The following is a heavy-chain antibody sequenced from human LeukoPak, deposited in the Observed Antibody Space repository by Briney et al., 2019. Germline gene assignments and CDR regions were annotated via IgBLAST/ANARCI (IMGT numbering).Heavy chain of an antibody. CDR2: INAGNGNT. Sequence: ASVKVSCKASGYTFTSYAMHWVRQAPGQRLEWMGWINAGNGNTKYSQKFQGRVTITRDTSASTAYMELSSLRSEDTAVYYYARSAGGVIGVVTPALSGTRPPYFYYYMDVWGRGTTVTVSS. V-gene: IGHV1-3*01. D-gene: IGHD2-2*01. J-gene: IGHJ6*03. CDR3: ARSAGGVIGVVTPALSGTRPPYFYYYMDV. CDR1: GYTFTSYA.